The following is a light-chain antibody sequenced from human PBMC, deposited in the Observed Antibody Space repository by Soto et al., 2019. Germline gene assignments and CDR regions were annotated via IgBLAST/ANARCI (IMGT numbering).Light chain of an antibody. CDR1: SSDVGGYNY. J-gene: IGLJ2*01. CDR3: SSYTSSTTVV. V-gene: IGLV2-14*01. Sequence: QSALTQPASVSGSPGQSITISCTGTSSDVGGYNYVSWYQQHPGKAPKLMIYDVSNRPSGVSNRFSGSNSGSTASLTISGLQAEDEDDYYCSSYTSSTTVVFGGGTKLTVL. CDR2: DVS.